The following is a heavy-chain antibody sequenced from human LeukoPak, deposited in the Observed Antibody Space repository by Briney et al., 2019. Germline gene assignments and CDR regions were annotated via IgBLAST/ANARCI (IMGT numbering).Heavy chain of an antibody. CDR1: GGSISSGGYY. Sequence: SETLSLTCTVSGGSISSGGYYWSWIRQHPGKGLEWIGYIYYSGSTYYNPSPKSRVTISVDTSKNQFSLELSSVTAADTAVYYCARYINGPPFDYWGQGTLVTVSS. J-gene: IGHJ4*02. CDR2: IYYSGST. CDR3: ARYINGPPFDY. D-gene: IGHD2-8*01. V-gene: IGHV4-31*03.